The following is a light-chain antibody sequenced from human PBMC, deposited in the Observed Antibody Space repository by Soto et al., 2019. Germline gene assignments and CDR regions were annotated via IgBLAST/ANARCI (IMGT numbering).Light chain of an antibody. J-gene: IGKJ2*01. CDR2: GAS. Sequence: EIVLTQSPGTRSLSPGERATLSCRASQSVRSNYLAWYQQKPGQAPSLLIYGASTRATGIPDRFSGSGSGTDFTLTITRLEPEDFAVYYCHQYGISPGTFGQGTKLEIK. CDR3: HQYGISPGT. CDR1: QSVRSNY. V-gene: IGKV3-20*01.